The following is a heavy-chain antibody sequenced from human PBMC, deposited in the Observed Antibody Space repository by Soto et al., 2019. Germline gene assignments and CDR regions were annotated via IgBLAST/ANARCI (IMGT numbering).Heavy chain of an antibody. CDR3: ARDFRVGAKNDYYYYGMDV. Sequence: QVQLVESGGGVVQPGRSLRLSCAASGFTFSSYAMHWVRQAPGKGLEWVAVISYDGSNKYYADSVQGRFTISRDNTKKTLYMQMNSLRAEDTAVYYCARDFRVGAKNDYYYYGMDVWGQGTTVTVSS. D-gene: IGHD1-26*01. CDR1: GFTFSSYA. V-gene: IGHV3-30-3*01. CDR2: ISYDGSNK. J-gene: IGHJ6*02.